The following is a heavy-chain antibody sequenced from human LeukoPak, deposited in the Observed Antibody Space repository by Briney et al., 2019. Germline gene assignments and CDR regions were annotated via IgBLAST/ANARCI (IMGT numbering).Heavy chain of an antibody. J-gene: IGHJ4*02. CDR3: ARALGVAAALGPYYFDY. D-gene: IGHD6-13*01. V-gene: IGHV3-21*01. CDR1: GFTFSSYS. CDR2: ISSSSSYI. Sequence: GGSLRLSCAASGFTFSSYSMNWVRQAPGKGLEWVSSISSSSSYIYYADSVKGRFTISRDNAKNSLYPQMNSLRAEDTAVYYCARALGVAAALGPYYFDYWGQGTLVTVSS.